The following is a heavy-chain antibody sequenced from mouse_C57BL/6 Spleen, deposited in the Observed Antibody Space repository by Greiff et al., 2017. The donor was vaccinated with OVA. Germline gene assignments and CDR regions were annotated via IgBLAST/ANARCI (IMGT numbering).Heavy chain of an antibody. V-gene: IGHV1-52*01. CDR2: IDPSDSET. J-gene: IGHJ1*03. CDR3: ARATTVVTSTGKFDV. D-gene: IGHD1-1*01. Sequence: QVQLKQPGAELVRPGSSVKLSCKASGYTFTSYWMHWVKQRPIQGLEWIGNIDPSDSETHYNQKFKDKATLTVDKSSSTAYMQLSSLTSEDSAVYYCARATTVVTSTGKFDVWGTGTTVTVSS. CDR1: GYTFTSYW.